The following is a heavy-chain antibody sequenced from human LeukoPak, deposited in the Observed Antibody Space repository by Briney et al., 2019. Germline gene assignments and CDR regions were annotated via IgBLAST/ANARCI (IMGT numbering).Heavy chain of an antibody. CDR2: INPNSGGT. CDR3: ARDGEYQLLYRWFDP. V-gene: IGHV1-2*02. Sequence: GASVKVSCKASGYTFTVYYMHWVRQAPGQGLEWMGWINPNSGGTNYAQKFQGRVTMTRDTSISTAYMELSRLRSDDTAVYYRARDGEYQLLYRWFDPWGQGTLVTVSS. D-gene: IGHD2-2*02. J-gene: IGHJ5*02. CDR1: GYTFTVYY.